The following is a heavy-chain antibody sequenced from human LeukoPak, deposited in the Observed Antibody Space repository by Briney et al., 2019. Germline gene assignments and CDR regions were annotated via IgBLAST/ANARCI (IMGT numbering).Heavy chain of an antibody. CDR3: ARGAATGTLWYYYYMDV. CDR1: EYTFTGYY. CDR2: INPNSGGT. V-gene: IGHV1-2*02. Sequence: ASVKVSCKASEYTFTGYYMHWVRQAPGQGPERMGWINPNSGGTNYAQKLQGRVTMTRDTSISTAYMELSSLRSDDTAVYYCARGAATGTLWYYYYMDVWGKGTTVTVSS. J-gene: IGHJ6*03. D-gene: IGHD6-13*01.